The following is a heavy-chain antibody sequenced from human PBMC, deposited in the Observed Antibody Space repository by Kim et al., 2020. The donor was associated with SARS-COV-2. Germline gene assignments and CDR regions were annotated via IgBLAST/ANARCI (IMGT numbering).Heavy chain of an antibody. V-gene: IGHV3-30*07. J-gene: IGHJ4*02. Sequence: KGRFTISRDNSKNTLYLQMNSLRAEDTAVYYCASLTFGGVIDATYYFDYWGQGTLVTVSS. D-gene: IGHD3-16*02. CDR3: ASLTFGGVIDATYYFDY.